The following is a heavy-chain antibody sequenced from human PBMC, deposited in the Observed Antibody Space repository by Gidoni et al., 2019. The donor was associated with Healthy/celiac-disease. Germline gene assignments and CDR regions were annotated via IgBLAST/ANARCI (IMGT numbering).Heavy chain of an antibody. J-gene: IGHJ5*02. CDR3: ARVGDHPSERKFDP. CDR1: GYPFPSYG. CDR2: ISAYNGNT. D-gene: IGHD3-16*01. Sequence: QVPLVQSGAAVTKPGASVMVSCKSSGYPFPSYGISWVRQAPGQGLEWMGWISAYNGNTNYAQKLQGRVTMTTDTATSTAYMELRSLRSDDTAVYYWARVGDHPSERKFDPWGQGTLVTVSS. V-gene: IGHV1-18*01.